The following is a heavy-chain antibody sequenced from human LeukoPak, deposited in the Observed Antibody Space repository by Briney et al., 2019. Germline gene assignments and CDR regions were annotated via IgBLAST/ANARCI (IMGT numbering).Heavy chain of an antibody. D-gene: IGHD3-10*01. CDR1: GYTFTSYG. CDR2: ISAYNGNT. J-gene: IGHJ6*02. Sequence: ASVKVSCKASGYTFTSYGISWVRQAPGQGLEWMGWISAYNGNTNYAQKLQGRVTMTTDTSTSTAYMELRSLRSEDTAVYYCARDGEGTMVRGPRTLSAYYYGMDVWGQGTTVTVSS. V-gene: IGHV1-18*01. CDR3: ARDGEGTMVRGPRTLSAYYYGMDV.